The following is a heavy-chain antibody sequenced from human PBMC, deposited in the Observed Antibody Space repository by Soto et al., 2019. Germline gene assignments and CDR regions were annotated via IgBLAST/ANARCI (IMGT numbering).Heavy chain of an antibody. V-gene: IGHV4-31*01. CDR3: ARARLIFSSSHSFDY. Sequence: LSLTCTVSGGSISSAAYYWSWIRQHPGKGLEWIGYISHSGSTYYSPSFQGQVTISADKSISTAYLQWSSLKASDTAMYYCARARLIFSSSHSFDYWGQGTLVTVSS. D-gene: IGHD6-6*01. J-gene: IGHJ4*02. CDR2: ISHSGST. CDR1: GGSISSAAYY.